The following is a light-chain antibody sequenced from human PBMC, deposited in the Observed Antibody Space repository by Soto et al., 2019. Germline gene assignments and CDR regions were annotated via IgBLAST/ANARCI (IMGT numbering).Light chain of an antibody. CDR2: WAS. CDR1: QSVLYSSNNKNY. Sequence: DIVMTQFPDSLAVSLGERATINCKSSQSVLYSSNNKNYLSWYQKKPGQPPKLLIFWASTRESGVPDRFSGSGSGTDFSLTISSLQAEDVALYYCQQYYTTPSISFGQGTLLES. V-gene: IGKV4-1*01. J-gene: IGKJ5*01. CDR3: QQYYTTPSIS.